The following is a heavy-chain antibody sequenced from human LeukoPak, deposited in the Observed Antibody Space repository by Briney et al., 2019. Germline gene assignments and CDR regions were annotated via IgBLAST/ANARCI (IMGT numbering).Heavy chain of an antibody. CDR3: ARGPQEVYCSSTSCSFFDY. D-gene: IGHD2-2*01. CDR1: GGSISSYY. Sequence: SETLSLTCTVSGGSISSYYWSWIRQPAGKGLEWIGHIYTSGSTNYNPSLKSRVTISVDKSKNQFSLKLSSVTAADTAVYYCARGPQEVYCSSTSCSFFDYWGQGTLVTVSS. V-gene: IGHV4-4*07. J-gene: IGHJ4*02. CDR2: IYTSGST.